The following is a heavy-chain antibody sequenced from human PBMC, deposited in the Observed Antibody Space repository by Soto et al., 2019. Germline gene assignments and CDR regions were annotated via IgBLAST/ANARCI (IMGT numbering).Heavy chain of an antibody. Sequence: EVQLVESGGGLVQPGGALRLSCAVSGFTFSSSEMYWVHQAPGKGLEWISYIHPSGQPIFYADSVKGRFTISRDNANNSLFLPMNSLRAEDTAVYYCARRASRWGQWTMVTVSS. CDR3: ARRASR. V-gene: IGHV3-48*03. J-gene: IGHJ3*01. D-gene: IGHD1-26*01. CDR1: GFTFSSSE. CDR2: IHPSGQPI.